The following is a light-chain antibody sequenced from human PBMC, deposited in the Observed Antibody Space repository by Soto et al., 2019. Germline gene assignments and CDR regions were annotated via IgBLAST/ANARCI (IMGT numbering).Light chain of an antibody. Sequence: ICCTGTSSDVGSYNLVSWYQQHPGKAPKLMIYEVSKRPSGVSNRFSGSKSGNTASLTISGLQAEDEADYYCCTLKVFGSGTKVTV. CDR3: CTLKV. CDR2: EVS. CDR1: SSDVGSYNL. J-gene: IGLJ1*01. V-gene: IGLV2-23*02.